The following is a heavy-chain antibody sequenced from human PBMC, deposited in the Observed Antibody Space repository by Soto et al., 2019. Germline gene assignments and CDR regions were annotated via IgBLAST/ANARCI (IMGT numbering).Heavy chain of an antibody. V-gene: IGHV4-59*08. CDR3: ARGVIPGYTSGWYRGYDY. CDR2: ISYSGST. J-gene: IGHJ4*02. CDR1: GGSISSYY. D-gene: IGHD6-19*01. Sequence: SETLSLTCTVSGGSISSYYWSWIRQPPGKELEWIGYISYSGSTSYNPSLKSRVTISVDMSKNQFSLKLSSVTAADTAVYYCARGVIPGYTSGWYRGYDYWGQGTLVTSPQ.